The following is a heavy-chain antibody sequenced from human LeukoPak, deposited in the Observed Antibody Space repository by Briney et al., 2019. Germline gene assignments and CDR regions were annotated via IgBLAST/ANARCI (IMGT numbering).Heavy chain of an antibody. CDR3: ARDEDDYVWGSYRLFDY. J-gene: IGHJ4*02. CDR1: GFTFSSYS. Sequence: GGSLRLSCAASGFTFSSYSMNWVRQAPGKGLEWVSCISSSSSTIYYADSVKGRFTISRDNAKNSLYLQMNSLRAEDTAVYYCARDEDDYVWGSYRLFDYWGQGTLVTVSS. V-gene: IGHV3-48*01. CDR2: ISSSSSTI. D-gene: IGHD3-16*02.